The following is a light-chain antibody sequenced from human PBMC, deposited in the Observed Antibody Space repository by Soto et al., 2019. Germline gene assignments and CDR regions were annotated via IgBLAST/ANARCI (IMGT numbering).Light chain of an antibody. J-gene: IGKJ4*01. Sequence: EIVLTQSPATLSLSPGERATLSCRASQSVSNFFVWYQQKRGQAPRLLIYDASKRATGIPARFSGSGSGTDVTLTISSLEPEDFAVYYCQQRLHWPLTFGGGTTVEIK. CDR3: QQRLHWPLT. CDR1: QSVSNF. V-gene: IGKV3-11*01. CDR2: DAS.